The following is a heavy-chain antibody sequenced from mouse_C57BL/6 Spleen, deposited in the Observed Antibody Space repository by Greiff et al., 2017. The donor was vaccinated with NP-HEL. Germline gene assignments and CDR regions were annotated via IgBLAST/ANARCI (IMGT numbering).Heavy chain of an antibody. CDR3: TRTGDDYDDY. CDR1: GYTFTDYE. J-gene: IGHJ2*01. Sequence: QVQLQHSGAELVRPGASVTLSCKASGYTFTDYEMHWVKQTPVHGLEWIGAIDPETGGTAYNQKFKGKAILTADKSSSTAYMELRSLTSEDSAVYYCTRTGDDYDDYWGQGTTLTVSS. D-gene: IGHD2-4*01. CDR2: IDPETGGT. V-gene: IGHV1-15*01.